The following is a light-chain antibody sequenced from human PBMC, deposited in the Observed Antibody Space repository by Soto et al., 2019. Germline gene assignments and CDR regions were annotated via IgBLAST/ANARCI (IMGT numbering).Light chain of an antibody. CDR1: QSVLYSSNNKNY. CDR3: QQDYVPPYT. V-gene: IGKV4-1*01. CDR2: WAS. J-gene: IGKJ2*01. Sequence: IVMTQSPDSLAVSLGERATINCKSSQSVLYSSNNKNYLAWYQQKPGQPPNVLISWASTRESGVPDRFSGSGSETDFTLTISSLQAEDVAVYYCQQDYVPPYTLGQGTKLEIK.